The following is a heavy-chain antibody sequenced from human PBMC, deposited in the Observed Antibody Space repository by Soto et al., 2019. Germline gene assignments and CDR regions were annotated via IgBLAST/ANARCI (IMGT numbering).Heavy chain of an antibody. Sequence: ASVKVSCKASGHTFTGYYMHWVRQAPGQGLEWMGWINPNSGGTNYAQKFQGRVTMTRDTSISTAYMELSRLRSDDTAVYYCSRVRDGGIQLWSLFDYWGQGTLVTVSS. CDR2: INPNSGGT. V-gene: IGHV1-2*02. CDR3: SRVRDGGIQLWSLFDY. CDR1: GHTFTGYY. D-gene: IGHD5-18*01. J-gene: IGHJ4*02.